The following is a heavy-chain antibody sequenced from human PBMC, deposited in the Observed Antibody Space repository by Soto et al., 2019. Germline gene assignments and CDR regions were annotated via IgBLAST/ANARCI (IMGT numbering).Heavy chain of an antibody. D-gene: IGHD6-13*01. CDR2: IIPILGIA. V-gene: IGHV1-69*02. CDR1: GGTFSSYT. Sequence: QVQLVQSGAEVKKPGSSVKVSCKASGGTFSSYTISWVRQAPGQGLEWMGRIIPILGIANYAQKFQGRVTITADKSTRTAYMELSSLRSEDTAVYYCARWRYSSSGSPYYYYGMDVWGQGTTVTVSS. J-gene: IGHJ6*02. CDR3: ARWRYSSSGSPYYYYGMDV.